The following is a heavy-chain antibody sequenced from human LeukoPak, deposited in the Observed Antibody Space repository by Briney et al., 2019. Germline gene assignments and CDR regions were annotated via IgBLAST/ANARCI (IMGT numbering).Heavy chain of an antibody. CDR3: ARDTKRSRARWENLGFDP. Sequence: ASVKVSCKASGYTFTNYVTSWVRQAPGQGLEWMGYIITYNGNTNYAQKLQGRVTMTTDTSTSTAYMELRSLRSDDTAVYYCARDTKRSRARWENLGFDPWGQGTLVTVSS. CDR1: GYTFTNYV. V-gene: IGHV1-18*01. J-gene: IGHJ5*02. CDR2: IITYNGNT. D-gene: IGHD1-26*01.